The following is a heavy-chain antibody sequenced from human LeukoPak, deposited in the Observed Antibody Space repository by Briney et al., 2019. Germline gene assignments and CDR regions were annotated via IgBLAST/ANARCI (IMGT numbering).Heavy chain of an antibody. J-gene: IGHJ3*02. Sequence: GGSLRLSCAASGFTFSSYWMTWVRQAPGKGLEWVANIERDGSEKNYVDSVKGRFTISRDNAKNSLFLEMSSLRADDTAVYFCARDVEGGTFDIWGQGTTVTVSS. V-gene: IGHV3-7*05. D-gene: IGHD3-16*01. CDR2: IERDGSEK. CDR1: GFTFSSYW. CDR3: ARDVEGGTFDI.